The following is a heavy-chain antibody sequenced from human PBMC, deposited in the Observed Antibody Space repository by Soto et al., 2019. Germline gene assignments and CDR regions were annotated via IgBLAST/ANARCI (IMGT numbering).Heavy chain of an antibody. V-gene: IGHV4-59*02. Sequence: VQLQESGPGLVKPSETLSLTCTVSGGSVTSHYWSWIRQTPGKGLEWIAYTHYTGDTNYNPSLKNRVTVSVDTSKNQFSLKLSSVTAADTAMYYCGRGSGYFPTWFDPWGQGTLVTVPS. CDR1: GGSVTSHY. CDR3: GRGSGYFPTWFDP. J-gene: IGHJ5*02. CDR2: THYTGDT. D-gene: IGHD3-22*01.